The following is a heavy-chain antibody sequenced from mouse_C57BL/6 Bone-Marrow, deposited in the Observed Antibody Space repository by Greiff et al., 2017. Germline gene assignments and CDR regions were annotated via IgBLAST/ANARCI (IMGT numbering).Heavy chain of an antibody. Sequence: EVKLMESGPGLAKPSQTLSLTCSVTGYSITSDYWNWIRKFPGNKLEYMGYISYSGSTYYNPSLNSRISITRDTSTNQYYLQLNSVTTEDTATYYGARYTYGSSPYWYFDVWGTGTTVTVSS. D-gene: IGHD1-1*01. J-gene: IGHJ1*03. CDR1: GYSITSDY. V-gene: IGHV3-8*01. CDR2: ISYSGST. CDR3: ARYTYGSSPYWYFDV.